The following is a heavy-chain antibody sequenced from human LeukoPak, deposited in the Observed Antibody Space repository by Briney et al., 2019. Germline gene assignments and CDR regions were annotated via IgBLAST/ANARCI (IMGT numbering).Heavy chain of an antibody. V-gene: IGHV4-4*02. D-gene: IGHD6-19*01. CDR3: ARSIAVAPGRDMDV. CDR1: GDSISDDSVNKNNW. Sequence: SETLSLTCVFSGDSISDDSVNKNNWLNWVRQAPGKGLEWIGYIYYSGSTNYNPSLKSRVTISVDTSKNQFSLKLSSVTAADTAVYYCARSIAVAPGRDMDVWGKGTTVTVSS. CDR2: IYYSGST. J-gene: IGHJ6*03.